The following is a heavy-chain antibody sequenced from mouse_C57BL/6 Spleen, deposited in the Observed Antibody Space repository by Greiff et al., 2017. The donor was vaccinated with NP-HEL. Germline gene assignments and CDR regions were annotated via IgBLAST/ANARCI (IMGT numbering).Heavy chain of an antibody. J-gene: IGHJ3*01. Sequence: QVQLKESGAELVRPGASVTLSCKASGYTFTDYEMHWVKQTPVHGLEWIGAIDPETGGTAYNQKFKGKAILTADKSSSTAYMELRSLTSEDSAVYYCTRWSGYYLHGGFFFAYWGQGTLVTVSA. V-gene: IGHV1-15*01. D-gene: IGHD2-3*01. CDR2: IDPETGGT. CDR3: TRWSGYYLHGGFFFAY. CDR1: GYTFTDYE.